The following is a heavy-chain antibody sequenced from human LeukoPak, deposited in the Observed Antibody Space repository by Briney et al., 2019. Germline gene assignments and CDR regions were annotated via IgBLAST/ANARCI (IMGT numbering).Heavy chain of an antibody. CDR1: GFTFSSYA. D-gene: IGHD6-13*01. V-gene: IGHV3-9*01. Sequence: GGSLRLSCAASGFTFSSYAMPWVRQAPGKGLEWVSGISWNSGSIGYADSVKGRFTISRDNAKNSLYLQMNSLRAEDTALYYCAKGHSSSWFDAFDIWGQGTMVTVSS. J-gene: IGHJ3*02. CDR2: ISWNSGSI. CDR3: AKGHSSSWFDAFDI.